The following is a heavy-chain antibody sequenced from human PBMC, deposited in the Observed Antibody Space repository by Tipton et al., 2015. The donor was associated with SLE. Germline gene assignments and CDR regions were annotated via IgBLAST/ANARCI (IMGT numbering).Heavy chain of an antibody. Sequence: SLRLSCAASGFTFSSYEMNWVRQAPGKGLEWVSYISSSSSTIYYADSVKGRFTISRDNAKNSLYLQMNSLRAEDTAVYYCARGSGPIPYYMDVWGKGTTVTVSS. D-gene: IGHD2-15*01. CDR2: ISSSSSTI. CDR3: ARGSGPIPYYMDV. CDR1: GFTFSSYE. V-gene: IGHV3-48*03. J-gene: IGHJ6*03.